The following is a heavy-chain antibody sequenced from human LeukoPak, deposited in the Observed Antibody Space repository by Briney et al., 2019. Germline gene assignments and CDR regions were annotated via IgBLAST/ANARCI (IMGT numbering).Heavy chain of an antibody. J-gene: IGHJ3*02. Sequence: GESLKISCKGSGYSFTSYWIGWVRQMPGKGLEWMGIIYPGDSDPRYSPSFQGQVTISADKSISTAYLQWSSLKASDTAMYYCARPSSSGWYSDAFDIWGQGTMVTVSS. V-gene: IGHV5-51*01. CDR3: ARPSSSGWYSDAFDI. CDR2: IYPGDSDP. CDR1: GYSFTSYW. D-gene: IGHD6-19*01.